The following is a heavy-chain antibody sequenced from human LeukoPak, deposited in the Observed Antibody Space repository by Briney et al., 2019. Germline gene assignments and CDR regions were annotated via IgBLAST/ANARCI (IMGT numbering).Heavy chain of an antibody. Sequence: SETLSLTCTVSGGSISSYYWSWIRQPPGKGLEWVGYIYYSGSTNYNPSLKSRVTISLDTSQNQFSLKLRSVTGADTAVYYCAGLDITMVGGGLDYWGQGTLVTVSS. CDR1: GGSISSYY. V-gene: IGHV4-59*01. J-gene: IGHJ4*02. CDR2: IYYSGST. D-gene: IGHD3-10*01. CDR3: AGLDITMVGGGLDY.